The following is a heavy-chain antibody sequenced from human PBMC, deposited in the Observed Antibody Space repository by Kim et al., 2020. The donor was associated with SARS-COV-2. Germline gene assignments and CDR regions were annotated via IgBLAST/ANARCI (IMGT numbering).Heavy chain of an antibody. V-gene: IGHV3-64*01. CDR2: ISSNGGST. J-gene: IGHJ4*02. CDR3: ARGVRCTNGVCYNYFDY. Sequence: GWSLRLSCAASGFTFSSYAMHWVRQAPGKGLEYVSAISSNGGSTYYANSVKGRFTISRDNSKNTLYLQMGSLRAEDMAVYYCARGVRCTNGVCYNYFDYWGQGTLVTVSS. D-gene: IGHD2-8*01. CDR1: GFTFSSYA.